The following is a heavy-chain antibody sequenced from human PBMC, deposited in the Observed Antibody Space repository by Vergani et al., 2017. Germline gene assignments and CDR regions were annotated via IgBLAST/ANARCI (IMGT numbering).Heavy chain of an antibody. CDR3: ARLGRDALDPYYYGMDV. D-gene: IGHD2-21*02. CDR2: INPNSGGT. CDR1: GYTFTSYY. V-gene: IGHV1-2*02. Sequence: QVQLVQSGAEVKKPGASVKVSCKASGYTFTSYYMHWVRQAPGQGLEWMGWINPNSGGTNYAQKFQGRVTMTRDTSISTAYMELSRLRSDDTAMYYCARLGRDALDPYYYGMDVWGQGTTVTVSS. J-gene: IGHJ6*02.